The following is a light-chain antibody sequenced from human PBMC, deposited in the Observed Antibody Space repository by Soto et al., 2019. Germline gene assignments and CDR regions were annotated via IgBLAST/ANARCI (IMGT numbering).Light chain of an antibody. CDR1: QSVSSYY. J-gene: IGKJ2*02. V-gene: IGKV3-20*01. CDR2: GAS. Sequence: EIVLTQSPGTLSLSPGEKATLSCRASQSVSSYYLAWYQQKPGQAPRLLIYGASSRATGIPDRFSGSGSGTDFALTISRLEPEDFAVYYCQQYGSSPPGTFGQGTNLEIK. CDR3: QQYGSSPPGT.